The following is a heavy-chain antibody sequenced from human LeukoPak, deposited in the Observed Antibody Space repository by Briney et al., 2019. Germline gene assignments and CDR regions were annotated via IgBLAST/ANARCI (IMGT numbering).Heavy chain of an antibody. Sequence: PGGSLRPSCAASGFTFSNYAMSWVRQAPGKGLEWVSAITGSGGSTYYADSVKGRFTISRDNSKNTLYLQMNSLRAEDTAVYYCGRGYSYGYYYYGMDVWGQGTTVTVSS. CDR1: GFTFSNYA. D-gene: IGHD5-18*01. V-gene: IGHV3-23*01. CDR2: ITGSGGST. J-gene: IGHJ6*02. CDR3: GRGYSYGYYYYGMDV.